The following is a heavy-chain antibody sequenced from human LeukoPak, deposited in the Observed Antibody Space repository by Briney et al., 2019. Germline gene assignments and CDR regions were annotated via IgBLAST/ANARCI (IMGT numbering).Heavy chain of an antibody. Sequence: SETLSLTCNVSGGSMSNIYYWGWIRQPPGKGLEWIGRIYTSGSTNYNPSLKSRVTMSVDTSKNQFSLKLSSVTAADTAVYYCARAPEYSSSWYPWTFDIWGQGTMVTVSS. J-gene: IGHJ3*02. CDR3: ARAPEYSSSWYPWTFDI. CDR2: IYTSGST. D-gene: IGHD6-13*01. CDR1: GGSMSNIYY. V-gene: IGHV4-4*07.